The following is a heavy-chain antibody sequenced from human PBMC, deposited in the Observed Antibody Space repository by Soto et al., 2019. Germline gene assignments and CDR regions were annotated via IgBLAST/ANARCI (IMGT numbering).Heavy chain of an antibody. CDR3: AKDFAVGGWKGDFDY. J-gene: IGHJ4*02. CDR1: GFTFSSYA. CDR2: ISGSGGST. V-gene: IGHV3-23*01. Sequence: EVQLLESGGGLVQPGGSPRLSCAASGFTFSSYAMSWVRQAPGKGLEWVSAISGSGGSTYYADSVKGRFTISRDNSKNTLYLQMNSLRAEDTAVYYCAKDFAVGGWKGDFDYWGQGTLVTVSS. D-gene: IGHD6-19*01.